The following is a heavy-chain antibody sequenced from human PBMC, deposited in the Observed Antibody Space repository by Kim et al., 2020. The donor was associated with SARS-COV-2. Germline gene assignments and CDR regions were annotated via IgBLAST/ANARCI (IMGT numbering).Heavy chain of an antibody. D-gene: IGHD4-4*01. CDR1: GYSISSGYY. CDR3: KRGLQSDYYDYGMDV. J-gene: IGHJ6*04. Sequence: SETLSLTCTVSGYSISSGYYWGWVRQSPGKGLEWIASIYQSGSTYYNPSLRSRVTISVDTSSNQFSLKVRSATAADTATYYCKRGLQSDYYDYGMDVWG. CDR2: IYQSGST. V-gene: IGHV4-38-2*02.